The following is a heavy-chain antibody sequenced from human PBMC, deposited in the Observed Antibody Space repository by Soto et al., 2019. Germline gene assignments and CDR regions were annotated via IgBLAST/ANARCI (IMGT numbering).Heavy chain of an antibody. D-gene: IGHD4-17*01. CDR1: GYTFTSYD. Sequence: QVQLVQSGAEVRKPGASVKVSCKASGYTFTSYDINWVRQATGQGLEYLGWMSPNSGNTGYVQKFQGRVTMTWDTSKXTAYMELSSLRSEDTAVYFCARGVKYGAYSRWFDPWGQGTLVTVSS. V-gene: IGHV1-8*01. CDR2: MSPNSGNT. J-gene: IGHJ5*02. CDR3: ARGVKYGAYSRWFDP.